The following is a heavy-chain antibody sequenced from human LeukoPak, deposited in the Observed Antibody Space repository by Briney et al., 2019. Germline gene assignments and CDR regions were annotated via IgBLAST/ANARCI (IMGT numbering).Heavy chain of an antibody. CDR1: GGSISSSSYD. CDR3: AGGDNYFWSGNFAY. Sequence: PSETLSLTCTVSGGSISSSSYDWGWIRQPHGKGLEWIGSIYYSGSTYYNAARKNRMSIRVEKSKNRFSLKLSSVTAAATAVYYCAGGDNYFWSGNFAYWGQGTLVTVSS. J-gene: IGHJ4*02. CDR2: IYYSGST. V-gene: IGHV4-39*07. D-gene: IGHD3-3*01.